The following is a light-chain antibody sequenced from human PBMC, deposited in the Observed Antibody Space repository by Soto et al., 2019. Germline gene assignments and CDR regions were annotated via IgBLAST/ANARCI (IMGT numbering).Light chain of an antibody. CDR3: SSYTSSGTPWV. CDR1: SSDVGGYNY. V-gene: IGLV2-14*01. J-gene: IGLJ3*02. CDR2: EVT. Sequence: QSALTQPASVSGSPGQSITISCTGTSSDVGGYNYVSWYQQHPGKAPKLMIYEVTNRPSGVSNRFSGSKSGNTASLTISGLQAEDEADYYCSSYTSSGTPWVFGEGTKLTVL.